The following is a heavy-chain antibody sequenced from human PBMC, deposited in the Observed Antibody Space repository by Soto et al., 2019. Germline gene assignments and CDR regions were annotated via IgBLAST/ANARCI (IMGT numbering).Heavy chain of an antibody. CDR3: ARARAGAGHYYYYYGMDI. J-gene: IGHJ6*02. CDR1: GYSFTSYW. Sequence: GESLKISCKGSGYSFTSYWIGWVRQMPGKGLEWMGIIYPGDSDTRYGPSFQGQVTISADKSISTAYLQWSSLKASDTAMYYCARARAGAGHYYYYYGMDIWGQGTTVTVSS. D-gene: IGHD6-13*01. V-gene: IGHV5-51*01. CDR2: IYPGDSDT.